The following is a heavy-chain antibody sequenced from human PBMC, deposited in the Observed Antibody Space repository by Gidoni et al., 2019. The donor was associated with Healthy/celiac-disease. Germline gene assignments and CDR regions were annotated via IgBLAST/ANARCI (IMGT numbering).Heavy chain of an antibody. D-gene: IGHD1-26*01. CDR3: AREQGADDY. CDR2: IYHSGST. Sequence: QVQLQDSGPGLVKPSDTLSPTCAVSGYSISSGYYWGWIRQPPGKGLEWIGSIYHSGSTYYNPSLKSRVTISVDTSKNQFSLKLSSVTAADTAVYYCAREQGADDYWGQGTLVTVSS. J-gene: IGHJ4*02. CDR1: GYSISSGYY. V-gene: IGHV4-38-2*02.